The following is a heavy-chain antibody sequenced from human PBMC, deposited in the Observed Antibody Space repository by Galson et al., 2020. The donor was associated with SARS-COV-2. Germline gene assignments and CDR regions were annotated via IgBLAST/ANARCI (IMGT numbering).Heavy chain of an antibody. J-gene: IGHJ6*02. D-gene: IGHD2-8*01. V-gene: IGHV5-51*01. Sequence: GESLKISCKASGYRFTSYSIGWVRQTPGKGLEWMGTIFPGDSETRYIPSFQGQVTISADNSISTAYLQWSSLKASDSAMYYCATHTADCSNGICYADYYYGMDVWGQGTTVTVS. CDR3: ATHTADCSNGICYADYYYGMDV. CDR2: IFPGDSET. CDR1: GYRFTSYS.